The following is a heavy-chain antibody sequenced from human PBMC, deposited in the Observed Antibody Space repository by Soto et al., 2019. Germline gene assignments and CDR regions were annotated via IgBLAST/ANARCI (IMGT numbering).Heavy chain of an antibody. Sequence: EVQLLESGGGLVQPGGSLRLSCAASGFTFSGYAMSWVRQASGKGLEWVAGITDDGVGTYYADSVKGRLSISRDISKNTLYLQMNGLRAEDTALYYCAKFKAGTYEKYHFDYWGQGTLVTVSS. CDR2: ITDDGVGT. V-gene: IGHV3-23*01. J-gene: IGHJ4*02. CDR1: GFTFSGYA. CDR3: AKFKAGTYEKYHFDY. D-gene: IGHD3-10*01.